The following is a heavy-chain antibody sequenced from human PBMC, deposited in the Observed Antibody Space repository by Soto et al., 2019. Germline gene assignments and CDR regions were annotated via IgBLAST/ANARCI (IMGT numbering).Heavy chain of an antibody. CDR3: ARAPDWGSSGWFDP. CDR2: ISSSSSYI. V-gene: IGHV3-21*01. D-gene: IGHD3-16*01. Sequence: EVQLVESGGGLVKPGGSLSLSCAASGFTFGSYSMNWVRQAPGKGLEWVSSISSSSSYIYYADSVKGRFTISRDNAKNSLYLQMNSLRGEDTAVYYCARAPDWGSSGWFDPWGQGTLVTVCS. J-gene: IGHJ5*02. CDR1: GFTFGSYS.